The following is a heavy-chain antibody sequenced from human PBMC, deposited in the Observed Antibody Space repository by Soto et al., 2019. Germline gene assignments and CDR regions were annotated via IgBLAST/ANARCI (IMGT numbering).Heavy chain of an antibody. D-gene: IGHD3-22*01. CDR1: GYTFTRNG. CDR2: ISPKSGSI. J-gene: IGHJ6*02. V-gene: IGHV1-18*01. Sequence: GASVKVSCKTSGYTFTRNGISWVRQAPGQGLEWMGWISPKSGSIKYAQKFQGRVIMTTDTSTSTAYMEVRSLRSDDTAVYYCGKDRDSNSWPSRDVWGPGTTVTVSS. CDR3: GKDRDSNSWPSRDV.